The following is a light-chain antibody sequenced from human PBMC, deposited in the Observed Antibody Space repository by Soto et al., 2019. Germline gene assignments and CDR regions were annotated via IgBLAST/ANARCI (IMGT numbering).Light chain of an antibody. V-gene: IGKV1-5*01. Sequence: DIQMTPTPSALSASVRDRVTLTCRASQSISSWLAWYQQKPGKAPKLLIYDASSLESGVPSRFSGSGSGTEFTLTISSLQPDDFATYYCQQYNSYSRTFGQGTKVDIK. CDR2: DAS. CDR3: QQYNSYSRT. CDR1: QSISSW. J-gene: IGKJ1*01.